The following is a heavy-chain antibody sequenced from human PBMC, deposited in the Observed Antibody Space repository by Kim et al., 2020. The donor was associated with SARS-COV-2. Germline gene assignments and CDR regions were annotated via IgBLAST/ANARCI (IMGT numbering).Heavy chain of an antibody. J-gene: IGHJ6*02. CDR3: ARDMIVDYYYYYGMDV. D-gene: IGHD3-22*01. CDR1: GGSISSSSYY. Sequence: SETLSLTCTVSGGSISSSSYYWGWIRQPPGKGLEWIGSIYYSGSTYYNPSLKSRVTISVDTSKNQFSLKLSSVTAADTAVYYCARDMIVDYYYYYGMDVWGQGTTVTVSS. V-gene: IGHV4-39*07. CDR2: IYYSGST.